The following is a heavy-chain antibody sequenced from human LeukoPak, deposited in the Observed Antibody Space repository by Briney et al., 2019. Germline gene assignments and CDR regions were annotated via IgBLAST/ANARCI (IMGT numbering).Heavy chain of an antibody. CDR3: AKSAAMVPFDY. Sequence: GGPLRLSCAASGFTFSSYGMHWVRQAPGKGLEWVAVISYDGSNKYYADSVKGRFTISRDNSKNTLYLQMNSLRAEDTAVYYCAKSAAMVPFDYWGQGTLVTVSS. J-gene: IGHJ4*02. CDR2: ISYDGSNK. CDR1: GFTFSSYG. V-gene: IGHV3-30*18. D-gene: IGHD5-18*01.